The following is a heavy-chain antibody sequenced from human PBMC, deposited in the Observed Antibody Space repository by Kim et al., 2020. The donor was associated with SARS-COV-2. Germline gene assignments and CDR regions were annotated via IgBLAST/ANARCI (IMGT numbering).Heavy chain of an antibody. CDR2: INHSGST. CDR1: GGSFSGYY. CDR3: ARGKRGIVGATTGWFDP. J-gene: IGHJ5*02. D-gene: IGHD1-26*01. V-gene: IGHV4-34*01. Sequence: SETLSLTCAVYGGSFSGYYWSWIRQPPGKGLEWIGEINHSGSTNYNPSLKSRVTISVDTSKNQFSLKLSSVTAADTAVYYCARGKRGIVGATTGWFDPWGQGTLVTVSS.